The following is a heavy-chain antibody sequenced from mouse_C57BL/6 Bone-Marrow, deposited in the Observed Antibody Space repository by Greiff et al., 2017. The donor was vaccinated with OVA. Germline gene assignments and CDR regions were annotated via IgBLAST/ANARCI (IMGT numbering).Heavy chain of an antibody. CDR3: ARPATGTFAY. J-gene: IGHJ3*01. V-gene: IGHV5-17*01. Sequence: DVMLVESGGGLVKPGGSLKLSCAASGFTFSDYGMHWVRQAPEKGLEWVAYISSGSSTIYYADTVKGRFTISRDNAKNTLFLQMTSLRSEDTAMYYCARPATGTFAYWGQGTLVTVSA. CDR1: GFTFSDYG. CDR2: ISSGSSTI. D-gene: IGHD4-1*02.